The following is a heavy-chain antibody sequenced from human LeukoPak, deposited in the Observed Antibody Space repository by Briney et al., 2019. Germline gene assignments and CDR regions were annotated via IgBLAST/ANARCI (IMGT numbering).Heavy chain of an antibody. J-gene: IGHJ3*01. CDR2: IIGSGSST. CDR1: GFTFSTYG. CDR3: ARDGSYIGLDV. D-gene: IGHD3-10*01. V-gene: IGHV3-23*01. Sequence: GGSLRLSCAASGFTFSTYGMNWVRQAPGKGLEWVSAIIGSGSSTYYADSVKGRFTISRDNSKNTLYLQMDSLRAEDTALYYCARDGSYIGLDVWGQGTMVTVSS.